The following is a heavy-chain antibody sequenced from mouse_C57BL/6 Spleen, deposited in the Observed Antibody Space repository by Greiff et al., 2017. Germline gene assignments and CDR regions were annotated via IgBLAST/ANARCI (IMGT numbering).Heavy chain of an antibody. CDR1: GYTFTDYY. CDR2: IYPGSGNT. J-gene: IGHJ2*01. CDR3: ARSAHLLDY. Sequence: VKLMESGAELVRPGASVKLSCKASGYTFTDYYINWVKQRPGQGLEWIARIYPGSGNTYYNEKFKGKATLTADKSSSTAYMQLSSLTSEDSAVYFSARSAHLLDYWGQGTTLTVSS. V-gene: IGHV1-76*01.